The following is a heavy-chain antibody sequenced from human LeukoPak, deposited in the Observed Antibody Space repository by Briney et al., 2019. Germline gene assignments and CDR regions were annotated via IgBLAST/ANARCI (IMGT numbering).Heavy chain of an antibody. V-gene: IGHV3-23*01. CDR1: GFTFSSHA. Sequence: GGSLRLSCAASGFTFSSHAMSWVRQAPGKGLEWVSSISGSGDNRNYADSVKGRFTISRDNSKSTLYLEMNSLRAEDTAIYYCAKNPLVSGTIYFDSWGQGTLLTVSS. CDR3: AKNPLVSGTIYFDS. J-gene: IGHJ4*02. CDR2: ISGSGDNR. D-gene: IGHD6-19*01.